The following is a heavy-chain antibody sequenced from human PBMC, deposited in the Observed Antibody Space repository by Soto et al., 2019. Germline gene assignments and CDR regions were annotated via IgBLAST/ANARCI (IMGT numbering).Heavy chain of an antibody. V-gene: IGHV3-49*03. D-gene: IGHD3-10*01. Sequence: GGSLRLSCTTSGFTFDDYPMSWFRQAPGKGPEWVSYIRNKRYAETTEYAASVIGRFTISRDDSKSIAYLQMNNLKTEDTAFYYCARAVRVIGGAFDIWGQGTMVTVSS. CDR3: ARAVRVIGGAFDI. J-gene: IGHJ3*02. CDR2: IRNKRYAETT. CDR1: GFTFDDYP.